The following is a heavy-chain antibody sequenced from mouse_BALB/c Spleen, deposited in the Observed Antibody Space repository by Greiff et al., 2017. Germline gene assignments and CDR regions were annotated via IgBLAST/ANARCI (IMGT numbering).Heavy chain of an antibody. CDR1: GFTFSSYG. J-gene: IGHJ1*01. V-gene: IGHV5-6*01. CDR3: ASSYGSSSYWYFDV. D-gene: IGHD1-1*01. CDR2: ISSGGSYT. Sequence: EVMLVESGGDLVKPGGSLKLSCAASGFTFSSYGMSWVRQTPDKRLEWVATISSGGSYTYYPDSVKGRFTISRDNAKNTLYLQMSSLKSEDTAMYYCASSYGSSSYWYFDVWGAGTTVTVSS.